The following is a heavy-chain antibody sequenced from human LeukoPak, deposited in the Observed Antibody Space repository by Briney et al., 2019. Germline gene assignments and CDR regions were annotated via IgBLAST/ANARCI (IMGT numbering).Heavy chain of an antibody. D-gene: IGHD3-3*01. Sequence: GGSLRLSCAASGFTFSSYSMNWVRQAPGKGLEWVSGINWNGGSTGYADSVKGRFTISRDNAKNSLYLQMNSLRAEDTALYYCARDLSITIFGVVINWGQGTLVTVSS. CDR2: INWNGGST. J-gene: IGHJ4*02. CDR3: ARDLSITIFGVVIN. CDR1: GFTFSSYS. V-gene: IGHV3-20*04.